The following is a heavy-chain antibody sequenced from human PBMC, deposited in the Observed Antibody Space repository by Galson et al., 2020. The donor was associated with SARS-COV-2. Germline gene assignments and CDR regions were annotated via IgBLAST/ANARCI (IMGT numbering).Heavy chain of an antibody. CDR3: VTSRDAYTDFGDY. CDR2: INPKTNDV. V-gene: IGHV1-2*02. Sequence: ASVKVSCKASGYTFTAKYINWVRQAPGQGLEWMGWINPKTNDVKFAQNFQGRVTMTRDTLINTVYMELNSLTHDDTAVFYCVTSRDAYTDFGDYWGQGTLVTVSS. J-gene: IGHJ4*02. D-gene: IGHD3-3*01. CDR1: GYTFTAKY.